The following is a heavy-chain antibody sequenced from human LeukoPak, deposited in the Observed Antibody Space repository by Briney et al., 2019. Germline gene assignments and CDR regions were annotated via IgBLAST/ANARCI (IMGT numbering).Heavy chain of an antibody. J-gene: IGHJ6*03. CDR1: GGSFSGYY. D-gene: IGHD6-13*01. V-gene: IGHV4-34*01. Sequence: SETLSLTCAVYGGSFSGYYWSWIRQPPGKGLEWIGEINHSGSTNYNPSLKSRVTISVDTSKNQFSLKLSSVTAADTAVYYCARCIAAAGTGGYYYYYMDVWGKGTTVTVSS. CDR3: ARCIAAAGTGGYYYYYMDV. CDR2: INHSGST.